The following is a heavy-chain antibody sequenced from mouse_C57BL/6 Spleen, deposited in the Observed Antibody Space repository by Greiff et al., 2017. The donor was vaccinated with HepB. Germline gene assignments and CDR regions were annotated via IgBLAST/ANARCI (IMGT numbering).Heavy chain of an antibody. Sequence: QVQLQQPGAELVRPGSSVKLSCKASGYTFTSYWMHWVKQRPIQGLEWIGNIDPSDSETHYNQKFKDKATLTVDKSSSTAYMQLSSRTSEDSAVYYCARGAKATILDYWGQGTTLTVSS. CDR3: ARGAKATILDY. J-gene: IGHJ2*01. D-gene: IGHD3-2*02. V-gene: IGHV1-52*01. CDR1: GYTFTSYW. CDR2: IDPSDSET.